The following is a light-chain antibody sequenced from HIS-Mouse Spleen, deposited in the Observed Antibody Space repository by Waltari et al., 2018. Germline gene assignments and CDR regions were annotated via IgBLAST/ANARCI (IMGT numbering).Light chain of an antibody. J-gene: IGKJ1*01. Sequence: DIQMTQSPSTLSSSVGDRVPITCRASQSISSWLAWYQQKPGTVPKLLIYKASSLESGVPSRFSGSGSGTEFTLTISSLQPDDFATYYCQQYNSYSRTFGQGTKVEIK. CDR3: QQYNSYSRT. V-gene: IGKV1-5*03. CDR1: QSISSW. CDR2: KAS.